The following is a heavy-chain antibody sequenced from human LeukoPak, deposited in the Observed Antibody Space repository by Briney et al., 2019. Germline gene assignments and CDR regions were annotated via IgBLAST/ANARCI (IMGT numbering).Heavy chain of an antibody. Sequence: GESLKISCKGSGYSFTSYWIGWVRQMPGTGLEWMGIIYPGDSDARYGPSFQGQVTISADKSISTAYLQWNSLKASDTAMYYCARRKYCSSTSCPFDYWGQGTLVTVSS. CDR3: ARRKYCSSTSCPFDY. D-gene: IGHD2-2*01. J-gene: IGHJ4*02. CDR2: IYPGDSDA. CDR1: GYSFTSYW. V-gene: IGHV5-51*01.